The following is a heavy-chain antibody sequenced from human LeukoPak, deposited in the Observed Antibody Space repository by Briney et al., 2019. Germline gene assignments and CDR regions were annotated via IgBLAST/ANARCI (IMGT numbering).Heavy chain of an antibody. CDR2: ISSSGSTI. CDR3: ARDTVVPAAFYYYYGMDV. CDR1: GFTFSDYY. J-gene: IGHJ6*02. V-gene: IGHV3-11*01. Sequence: GGSLRLSCATSGFTFSDYYMSWICQAPGKGLEWVSYISSSGSTIYYADSVKGRFTISRDNAKNSLYLQMNSLRAEDTAVYYCARDTVVPAAFYYYYGMDVWGQGTTVTVSS. D-gene: IGHD2-2*01.